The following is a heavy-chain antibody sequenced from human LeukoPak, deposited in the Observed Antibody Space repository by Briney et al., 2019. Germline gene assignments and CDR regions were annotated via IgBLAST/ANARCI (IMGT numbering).Heavy chain of an antibody. CDR1: GGSFSGYY. D-gene: IGHD3-22*01. CDR2: INHSGST. CDR3: ARVWDSSGYYYLWAFDI. V-gene: IGHV4-34*01. J-gene: IGHJ3*02. Sequence: PSETLSLTCAVYGGSFSGYYWSWIRQPPGKGLEWIGEINHSGSTNYNPSLKSRVTISVDTSKNQFSLRLSSVTAADTAVYYCARVWDSSGYYYLWAFDIWGQGTMVTVSS.